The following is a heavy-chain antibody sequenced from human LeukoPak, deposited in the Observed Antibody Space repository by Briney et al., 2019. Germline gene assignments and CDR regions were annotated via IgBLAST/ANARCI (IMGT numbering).Heavy chain of an antibody. Sequence: PSETLSLTCTVSGGSISSYYWSWIRQPPGKGLEWIGYIYYSGSTNYNPSLKSRVTISVDTSKNQFFLKLSSVTAADTAVYYCARQSGSSLGYWGQGTLITVSS. CDR2: IYYSGST. CDR3: ARQSGSSLGY. CDR1: GGSISSYY. J-gene: IGHJ4*02. D-gene: IGHD1-26*01. V-gene: IGHV4-59*08.